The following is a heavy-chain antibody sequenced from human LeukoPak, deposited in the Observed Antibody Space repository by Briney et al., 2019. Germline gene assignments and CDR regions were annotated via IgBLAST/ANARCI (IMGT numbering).Heavy chain of an antibody. CDR1: GFSLSTSGVG. CDR3: ARQGHYGSGDYYFDY. CDR2: IYWDDDK. V-gene: IGHV2-5*02. D-gene: IGHD3-10*01. J-gene: IGHJ4*02. Sequence: SGPTLVKPTQTLTLTGTFSGFSLSTSGVGVGWIRQPPGKALEWLALIYWDDDKRYSPSLKSRLTITKDTSKNQVVLTMTNMDPVDTATYYCARQGHYGSGDYYFDYWGQGTLVTVSS.